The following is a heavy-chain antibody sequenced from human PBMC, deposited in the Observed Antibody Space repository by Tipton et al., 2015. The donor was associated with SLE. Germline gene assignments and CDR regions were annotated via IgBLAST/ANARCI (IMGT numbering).Heavy chain of an antibody. V-gene: IGHV4-34*01. CDR1: GGSFSGHY. CDR3: ARTVWARAFDI. CDR2: INHIGGT. D-gene: IGHD7-27*01. Sequence: TLSLTCAVYGGSFSGHYWSWIRQPPGKGLEWIGEINHIGGTNYNPSLKSRVTISVDTSKNQFSLKLSSVTAADTAVYYCARTVWARAFDIWGQGTMVTVSS. J-gene: IGHJ3*02.